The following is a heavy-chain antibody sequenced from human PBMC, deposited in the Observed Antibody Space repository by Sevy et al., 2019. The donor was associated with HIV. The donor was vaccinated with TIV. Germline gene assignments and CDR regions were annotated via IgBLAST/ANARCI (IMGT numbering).Heavy chain of an antibody. Sequence: GGSLRLSCAASGFTFSSYGMHWVRQAPGKGLEWVAVISYDGSNKYYADSVKGRFTTSRDNSKNTLYLQMNSLRAEDMAVYYCAKDGGIVLVPAAIHNYYYYYGMDVWGQGTTVTVSS. D-gene: IGHD2-2*02. CDR2: ISYDGSNK. CDR3: AKDGGIVLVPAAIHNYYYYYGMDV. J-gene: IGHJ6*02. CDR1: GFTFSSYG. V-gene: IGHV3-30*18.